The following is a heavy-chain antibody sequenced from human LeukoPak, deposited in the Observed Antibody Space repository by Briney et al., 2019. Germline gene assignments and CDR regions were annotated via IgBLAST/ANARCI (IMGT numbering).Heavy chain of an antibody. CDR1: GFTFSNYG. CDR2: ISRNSSYI. J-gene: IGHJ6*03. V-gene: IGHV3-21*01. CDR3: ASGGREDHNPDYYYYYMDV. Sequence: KSGGSLRLSCAASGFTFSNYGVNWVRQAPGKGLEWVSSISRNSSYIYYADSVKGRFTISRDNAKNSLYLQMNSLRAEDTALYYCASGGREDHNPDYYYYYMDVWGKGTTVTVSS. D-gene: IGHD2-15*01.